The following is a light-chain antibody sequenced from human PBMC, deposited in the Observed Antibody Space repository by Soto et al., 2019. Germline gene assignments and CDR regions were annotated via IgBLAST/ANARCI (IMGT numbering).Light chain of an antibody. CDR2: GNN. V-gene: IGLV1-51*01. Sequence: SVLTQPPSASGTPGQRVTISCSGSNSNVGSNTVHWYQHLPGTAPKLLIYGNNQRPSGIPDRFSGSKSGTSATLGITGFQTGDEADHYCGSWDSSLSAYVFGTGTKVTVL. CDR3: GSWDSSLSAYV. CDR1: NSNVGSNT. J-gene: IGLJ1*01.